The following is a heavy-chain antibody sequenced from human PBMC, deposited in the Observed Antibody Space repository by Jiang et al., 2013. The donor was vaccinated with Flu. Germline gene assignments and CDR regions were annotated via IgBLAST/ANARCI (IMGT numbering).Heavy chain of an antibody. D-gene: IGHD5-12*01. Sequence: PGLVKPSETLSLTCTVSGGSISSSDYYWVWIRQPPGKGLEWIGSIYSSGGTYYNPSLKSRVSLSVDTSKNHFSLKLKFLTAADTAVYYCARAEKYSGFELPYFVYWGQGILVTVSS. J-gene: IGHJ4*02. CDR2: IYSSGGT. CDR3: ARAEKYSGFELPYFVY. V-gene: IGHV4-39*07. CDR1: GGSISSSDYY.